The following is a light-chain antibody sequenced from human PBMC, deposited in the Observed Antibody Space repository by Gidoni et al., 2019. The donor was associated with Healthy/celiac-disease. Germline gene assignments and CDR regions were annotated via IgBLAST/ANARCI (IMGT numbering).Light chain of an antibody. CDR1: QSVSSY. V-gene: IGKV3-11*01. Sequence: ESVLTQSLATLSLSPGERATLSCRASQSVSSYLAWYQQKPGQAPRLLIYDAANRATGLPARFSGSGSGTDFTLTISSLEPEDFAVYYCQQRSNWPPLTFGGGTKVEIK. CDR3: QQRSNWPPLT. J-gene: IGKJ4*01. CDR2: DAA.